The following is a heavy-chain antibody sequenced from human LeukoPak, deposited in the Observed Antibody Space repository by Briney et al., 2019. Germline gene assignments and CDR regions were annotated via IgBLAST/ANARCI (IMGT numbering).Heavy chain of an antibody. Sequence: SVKVSCKASGGTFSSYAISWVRQAPGQGLEWMGGIIPIFGTPNYAQKFQGRVTITADESTSTAYMELSSLRSEDTAVYYCARGVNYDFWSGYSRPYYYYGMDVWGQGTTVTVSS. CDR3: ARGVNYDFWSGYSRPYYYYGMDV. CDR2: IIPIFGTP. V-gene: IGHV1-69*13. J-gene: IGHJ6*02. CDR1: GGTFSSYA. D-gene: IGHD3-3*01.